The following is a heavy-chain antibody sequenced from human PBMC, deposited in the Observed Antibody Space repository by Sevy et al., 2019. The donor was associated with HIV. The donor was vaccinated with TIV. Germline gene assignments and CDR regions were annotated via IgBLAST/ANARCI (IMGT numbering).Heavy chain of an antibody. CDR3: ARDPSYGSGSYGPYFDY. V-gene: IGHV3-21*01. D-gene: IGHD3-10*01. CDR2: ISSSSSYI. Sequence: GALRLSCAASGFTFSSYSMNWVRQAPGKGLEWVSSISSSSSYIYDADSVKGRFTISRDNAKNSLYLQMNSLRAEDTAVYYCARDPSYGSGSYGPYFDYWGQRTLVTDSS. J-gene: IGHJ4*02. CDR1: GFTFSSYS.